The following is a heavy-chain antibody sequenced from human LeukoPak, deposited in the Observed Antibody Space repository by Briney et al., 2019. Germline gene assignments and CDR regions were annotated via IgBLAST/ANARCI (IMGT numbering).Heavy chain of an antibody. D-gene: IGHD3-10*01. CDR1: GGSISSSSYY. CDR3: ARVPIIRGVIED. Sequence: SSETLSLTCTVSGGSISSSSYYWGWIRQHPEKGLEWIGYISGSGSTYYSPSLRSRVTISADTSKNQFSLKLTSVTAADTAVFYCARVPIIRGVIEDWGQGTLVSVSS. CDR2: ISGSGST. V-gene: IGHV4-31*03. J-gene: IGHJ4*02.